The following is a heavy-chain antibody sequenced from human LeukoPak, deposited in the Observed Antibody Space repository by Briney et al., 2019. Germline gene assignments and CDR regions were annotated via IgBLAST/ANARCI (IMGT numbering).Heavy chain of an antibody. V-gene: IGHV3-15*01. CDR1: GLTFSNYW. J-gene: IGHJ4*02. D-gene: IGHD3-10*01. CDR2: VKSKTDGGTT. Sequence: TGGSLRLSCVVSGLTFSNYWMSWVRQAPGKGLEWVGRVKSKTDGGTTGYAAPVKGRFTISRDDSKNTLHLEMNSLKTEDTGVYYCATGARGRDWGQGTLVTVSS. CDR3: ATGARGRD.